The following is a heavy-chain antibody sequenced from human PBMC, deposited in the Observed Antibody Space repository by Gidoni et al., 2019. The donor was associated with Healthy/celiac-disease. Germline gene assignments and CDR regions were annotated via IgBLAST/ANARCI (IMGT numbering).Heavy chain of an antibody. V-gene: IGHV3-23*01. CDR1: GFTFSSYA. CDR3: AKPPREVYWNYKGWFDP. J-gene: IGHJ5*02. Sequence: EVQLLESGGGLVQPGGSLRLSCAASGFTFSSYAMSWVRQAPGKGLEWVSAISGSGGSTYYADSVKGRFTISRDKSKNTLYLQMNSLRAEDTAVYYCAKPPREVYWNYKGWFDPWGQGTLVTVSS. D-gene: IGHD1-7*01. CDR2: ISGSGGST.